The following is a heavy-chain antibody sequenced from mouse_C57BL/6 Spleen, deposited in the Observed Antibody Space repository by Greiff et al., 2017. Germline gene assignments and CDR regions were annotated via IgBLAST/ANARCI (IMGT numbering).Heavy chain of an antibody. V-gene: IGHV1-64*01. J-gene: IGHJ1*03. CDR2: IHPNSGST. CDR3: ARSSSYWYFDV. D-gene: IGHD1-1*01. CDR1: GYTFTSYW. Sequence: QVQLQQPGAELVKPGASVKLSCKASGYTFTSYWMHWVKQRPGQGLEWIGMIHPNSGSTNYNEKFKSKATLTVDKSSSTAYMQLSSLTSEYSAVYYCARSSSYWYFDVWGTGTTVTVSS.